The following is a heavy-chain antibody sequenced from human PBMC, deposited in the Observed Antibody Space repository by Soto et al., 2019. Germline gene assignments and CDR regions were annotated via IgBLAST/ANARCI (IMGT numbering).Heavy chain of an antibody. Sequence: QVQLVQSGAEVKKPGSSVKVSCKASGGTFSNYPISWVRQAPGQGLEWMGGIIPIFGTGKYAQKFQGRVTITADESTSTAYMELSSLRSEDTAVYYCARGNHRWLQLWYFDLWGRGTLVTVSS. J-gene: IGHJ2*01. D-gene: IGHD5-12*01. CDR2: IIPIFGTG. V-gene: IGHV1-69*12. CDR3: ARGNHRWLQLWYFDL. CDR1: GGTFSNYP.